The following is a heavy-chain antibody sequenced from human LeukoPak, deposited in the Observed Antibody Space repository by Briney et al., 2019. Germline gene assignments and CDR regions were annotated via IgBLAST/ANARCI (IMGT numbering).Heavy chain of an antibody. V-gene: IGHV1-2*02. CDR1: GGTFSSYV. CDR3: ARGFGEGAFDI. CDR2: INPNSGGT. D-gene: IGHD3-16*01. Sequence: GASVKVSCKASGGTFSSYVINWVRQAPGQGLEWMGWINPNSGGTNYAQKFQGRVTMTRDTSISTAYMELSRLRSDDTAVYYCARGFGEGAFDIWGQGTMVTVSS. J-gene: IGHJ3*02.